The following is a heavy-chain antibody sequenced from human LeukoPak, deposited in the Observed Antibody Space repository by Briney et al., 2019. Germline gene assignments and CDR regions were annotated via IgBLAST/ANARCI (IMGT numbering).Heavy chain of an antibody. CDR3: AKGRVNLGRPDW. V-gene: IGHV3-23*01. J-gene: IGHJ4*02. CDR1: GFTFSNYV. CDR2: ISDSGDST. Sequence: GGSLRLSCAASGFTFSNYVMNWVRQAPGKGLEWVSSISDSGDSTYYADAVKGRFTISRDNSKNTLFVQMNSLRADDTAVYYCAKGRVNLGRPDWWRQGALVTVPS.